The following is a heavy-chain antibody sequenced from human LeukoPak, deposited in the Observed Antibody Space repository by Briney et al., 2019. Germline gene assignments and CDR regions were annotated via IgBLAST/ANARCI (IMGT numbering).Heavy chain of an antibody. CDR2: IYSGGST. CDR1: GFTVSSNY. V-gene: IGHV3-53*01. D-gene: IGHD3-10*01. CDR3: ARDRITMVRGVIRRYFDY. Sequence: GGSLRLSCAASGFTVSSNYMSWVRQAPGKGLEWVSVIYSGGSTYYADSVKGRFTISRDNSKSTLYLQMNSLRAEDTAVYYCARDRITMVRGVIRRYFDYWGQGTLVTVSS. J-gene: IGHJ4*02.